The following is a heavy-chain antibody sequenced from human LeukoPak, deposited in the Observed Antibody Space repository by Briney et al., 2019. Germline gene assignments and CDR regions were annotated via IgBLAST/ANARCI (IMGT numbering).Heavy chain of an antibody. Sequence: SETLSLTCGVSGGSFSSHYWTWIRQPPGKGLEWIGEINPRGSTNYNPSLASRVTVSADTSRNQLSLSLTSVPAAAPAVYFCATGMRQGSAWSWGPKEKSYQYMDVWGTGTTVIVSS. D-gene: IGHD6-19*01. J-gene: IGHJ6*04. CDR1: GGSFSSHY. CDR2: INPRGST. CDR3: ATGMRQGSAWSWGPKEKSYQYMDV. V-gene: IGHV4-34*01.